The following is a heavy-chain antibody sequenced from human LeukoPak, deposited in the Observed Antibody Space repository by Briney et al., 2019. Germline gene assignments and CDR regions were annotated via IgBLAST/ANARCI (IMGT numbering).Heavy chain of an antibody. CDR3: TTDLQYYYDSSGYPVRGFDY. D-gene: IGHD3-22*01. CDR1: GFTFSNAW. V-gene: IGHV3-15*01. CDR2: IKSKTDGGTT. Sequence: PGGSLKLSCAASGFTFSNAWMSWVRQAPGKGLEWVGRIKSKTDGGTTDYAAPVKGRFTISRDDSKNTLYLQMNSLKTEDTAVYYCTTDLQYYYDSSGYPVRGFDYWGQGTLVTVSS. J-gene: IGHJ4*02.